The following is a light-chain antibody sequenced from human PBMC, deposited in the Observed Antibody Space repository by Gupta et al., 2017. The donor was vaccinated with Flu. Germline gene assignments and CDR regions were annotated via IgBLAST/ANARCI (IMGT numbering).Light chain of an antibody. Sequence: NCQSSQSVLYNSNNKNYLAWYQQKPGQPPKLLIYGASTREFGVPDRFSGSGSGTDFTLTISSLQAEDVAVYYCQQYYSTPNTFGQGTKLEIK. CDR2: GAS. V-gene: IGKV4-1*01. CDR3: QQYYSTPNT. J-gene: IGKJ2*01. CDR1: QSVLYNSNNKNY.